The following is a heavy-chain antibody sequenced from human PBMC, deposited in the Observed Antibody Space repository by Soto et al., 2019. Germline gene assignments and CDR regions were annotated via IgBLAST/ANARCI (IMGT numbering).Heavy chain of an antibody. Sequence: SETLSPTCTVSGGSISSYYWSWIRQPPGKGLEWIGYIYHSGSTYYNPSLKSRVTISVDRSKNQFSLKLSSVTAADTAVYYCARGPPFHWGQGTLVTVSS. CDR3: ARGPPFH. D-gene: IGHD3-16*01. J-gene: IGHJ4*02. V-gene: IGHV4-59*12. CDR1: GGSISSYY. CDR2: IYHSGST.